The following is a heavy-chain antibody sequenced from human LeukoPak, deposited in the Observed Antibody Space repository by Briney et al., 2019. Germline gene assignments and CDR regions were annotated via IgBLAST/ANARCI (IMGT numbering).Heavy chain of an antibody. CDR2: ISASGDTT. J-gene: IGHJ4*02. D-gene: IGHD1-20*01. V-gene: IGHV3-23*01. Sequence: PGGSLRLSCAASGFTFSSYAMSWVRQAPGKGLEWVSSISASGDTTYYVDSVKGRFTISRDNSRSTLSLQMNSLRAEDTAVYYCASNWNLDSWGQGTLVTVSS. CDR1: GFTFSSYA. CDR3: ASNWNLDS.